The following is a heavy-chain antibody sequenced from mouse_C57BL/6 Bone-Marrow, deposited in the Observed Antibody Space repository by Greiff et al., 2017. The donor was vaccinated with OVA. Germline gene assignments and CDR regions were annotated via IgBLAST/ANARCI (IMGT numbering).Heavy chain of an antibody. CDR2: ISDGGSYT. Sequence: EVQVVESGGGLVKPGGSLKLSCAASGFTFSSYAMSWVRQTPEKRLEWVATISDGGSYTYYPDNVKGRFTISRDNAKNNLYLQMSHLKSEDTAMYYCARPPYYYGSSYAMDYGGQGTSFTVSS. D-gene: IGHD1-1*01. J-gene: IGHJ4*01. CDR1: GFTFSSYA. CDR3: ARPPYYYGSSYAMDY. V-gene: IGHV5-4*01.